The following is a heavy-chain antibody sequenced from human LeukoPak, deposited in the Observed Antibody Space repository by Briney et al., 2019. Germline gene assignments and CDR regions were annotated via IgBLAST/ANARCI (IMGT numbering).Heavy chain of an antibody. Sequence: ETLSLTCTVSGDSINSLDLWSWVRQAPGKGLEWVANIKQDGSEKYYVDSVKGRFTISRDNAKNSLYLQMNSLRAEDTAVYYCARDNPSGNWGQGTLVTVSS. V-gene: IGHV3-7*03. D-gene: IGHD1-14*01. J-gene: IGHJ4*02. CDR2: IKQDGSEK. CDR1: GDSINSLDL. CDR3: ARDNPSGN.